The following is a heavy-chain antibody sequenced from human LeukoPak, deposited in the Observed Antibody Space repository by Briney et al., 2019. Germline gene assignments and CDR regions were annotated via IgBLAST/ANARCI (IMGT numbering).Heavy chain of an antibody. J-gene: IGHJ4*02. D-gene: IGHD2-15*01. Sequence: GESLKISCKGSGYSFTSYWIGWVRQMPGKGLEWMGIIYPGDSDTTYSPSFQGQVTISADKSISTAYLQWSSLKASDTAMYYCARTNPHYCSGGSCYSGVYYFDYWGQGTLVTVSS. CDR3: ARTNPHYCSGGSCYSGVYYFDY. CDR1: GYSFTSYW. V-gene: IGHV5-51*01. CDR2: IYPGDSDT.